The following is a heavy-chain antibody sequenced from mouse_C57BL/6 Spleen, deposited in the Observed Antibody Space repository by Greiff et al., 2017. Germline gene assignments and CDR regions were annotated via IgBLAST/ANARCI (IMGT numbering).Heavy chain of an antibody. CDR2: IHPNSGST. V-gene: IGHV1-64*01. D-gene: IGHD1-1*01. CDR1: GYTFTSYW. CDR3: ARIGLYGSSYDY. Sequence: VQLQQPGAELVKPGASVKLSCKASGYTFTSYWMHWVKQRPGQGLEWIGMIHPNSGSTNYNEKFKSKATLTVDKSSSTAYMQLSSLTSEDSAVYYCARIGLYGSSYDYWGQGTTLTVSS. J-gene: IGHJ2*01.